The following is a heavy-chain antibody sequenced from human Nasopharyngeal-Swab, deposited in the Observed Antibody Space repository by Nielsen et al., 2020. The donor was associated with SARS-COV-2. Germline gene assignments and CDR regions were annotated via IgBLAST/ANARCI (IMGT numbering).Heavy chain of an antibody. CDR1: GFTFSSYA. J-gene: IGHJ4*02. CDR2: ISGSGGST. Sequence: GGSLGLSCAASGFTFSSYAMSWVRQAPGKGLEWVSAISGSGGSTYYADSVKGRFTISRDNSKNTLYLQMNSLRAEDTAVYYCAKQLLWFGELLDMFDYWGQGTLVTVSS. D-gene: IGHD3-10*01. CDR3: AKQLLWFGELLDMFDY. V-gene: IGHV3-23*01.